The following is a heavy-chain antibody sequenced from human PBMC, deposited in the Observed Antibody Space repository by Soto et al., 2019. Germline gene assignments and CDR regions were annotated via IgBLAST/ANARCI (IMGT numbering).Heavy chain of an antibody. CDR2: LYYSGNT. D-gene: IGHD1-7*01. J-gene: IGHJ4*02. V-gene: IGHV4-61*01. Sequence: SETLSLTCTVSGGSVSSGSYYWSWLRQPPGKGLEWIGYLYYSGNTHYNPSLKSRVTISVDTSKNQFSMKLSSVTAADTAVYYCARGPSGTTWVTSEYWGQGTLVTVSS. CDR1: GGSVSSGSYY. CDR3: ARGPSGTTWVTSEY.